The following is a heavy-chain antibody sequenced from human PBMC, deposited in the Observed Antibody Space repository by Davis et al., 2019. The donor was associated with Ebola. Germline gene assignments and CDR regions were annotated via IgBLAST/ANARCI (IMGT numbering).Heavy chain of an antibody. CDR1: GYTFTGYY. Sequence: SVKVSCKASGYTFTGYYMHWVRQAPGQGLEWMGGIIPIFGTANYAQKFQGRVTITADESTSTAYMELSSLRSEDTAVYYCARAGEDDDYTKDHYYYGMDVWGQGTTVTVSS. CDR3: ARAGEDDDYTKDHYYYGMDV. D-gene: IGHD4-11*01. J-gene: IGHJ6*02. CDR2: IIPIFGTA. V-gene: IGHV1-69*13.